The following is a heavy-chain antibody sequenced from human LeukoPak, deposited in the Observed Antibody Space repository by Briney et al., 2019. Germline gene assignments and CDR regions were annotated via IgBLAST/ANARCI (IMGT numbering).Heavy chain of an antibody. Sequence: ASVKVSCKASGYTFSRYYIHWVRQAPGQGIEWMGRINPGGGNTNYAQKFQGRVTVTRDTSTTTVYLELSSLRSEDTAVYYCARDWNWGSSDAFDIRGQGTMVTVSS. CDR2: INPGGGNT. J-gene: IGHJ3*02. CDR3: ARDWNWGSSDAFDI. CDR1: GYTFSRYY. D-gene: IGHD7-27*01. V-gene: IGHV1-46*01.